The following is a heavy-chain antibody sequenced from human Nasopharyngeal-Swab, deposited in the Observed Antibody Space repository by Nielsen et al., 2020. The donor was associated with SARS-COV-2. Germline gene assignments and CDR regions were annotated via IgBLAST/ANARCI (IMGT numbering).Heavy chain of an antibody. CDR1: GGTSSSYA. CDR2: IIPILGIA. J-gene: IGHJ4*02. CDR3: ARGFPWDGYNTPPFDY. D-gene: IGHD5-24*01. Sequence: SVKVSCKASGGTSSSYAISWVRQAPGQGLEWMGGIIPILGIANYAQKFQGRVTITADKSTSTAYMELSSLRSEDTAVYYCARGFPWDGYNTPPFDYWGQGTLVTVSS. V-gene: IGHV1-69*10.